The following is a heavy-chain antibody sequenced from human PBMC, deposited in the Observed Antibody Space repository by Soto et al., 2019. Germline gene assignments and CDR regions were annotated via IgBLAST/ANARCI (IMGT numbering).Heavy chain of an antibody. CDR3: ARDNGLAGSFDP. Sequence: GSLRLSCAASGFTFSTYSMNWVRQAPGNGLEWVSYISYTSTTIYYADSVRGRFTISRDNVKNSLFLQMNSLRDEDTAVYYCARDNGLAGSFDPWCQGTLVTVSS. D-gene: IGHD2-21*01. V-gene: IGHV3-48*02. CDR2: ISYTSTTI. J-gene: IGHJ5*02. CDR1: GFTFSTYS.